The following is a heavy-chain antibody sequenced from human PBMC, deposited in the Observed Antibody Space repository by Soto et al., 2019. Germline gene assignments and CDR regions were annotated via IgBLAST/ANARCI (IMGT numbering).Heavy chain of an antibody. D-gene: IGHD3-3*01. J-gene: IGHJ4*02. CDR1: GGTLSSFINYP. Sequence: ASVKVSCKASGGTLSSFINYPINWVRQAPGQGLEWMGGIVPNVGTVNYAQKFQGRVTITADKSTGTAYMELSSLRSEDTALYYWARRDTSGFLRYFDNWGQGTLVTVSS. V-gene: IGHV1-69*06. CDR2: IVPNVGTV. CDR3: ARRDTSGFLRYFDN.